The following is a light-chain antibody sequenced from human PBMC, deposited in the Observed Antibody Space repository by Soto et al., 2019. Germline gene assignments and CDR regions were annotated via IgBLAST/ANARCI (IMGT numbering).Light chain of an antibody. CDR1: QSISGW. V-gene: IGKV1-5*03. CDR2: KAT. CDR3: QQYSTKSWT. J-gene: IGKJ1*01. Sequence: DIQMTQSPSTLSAFVGDRVTISCRASQSISGWLAWYQQKPGKAPKLLIYKATSLETGVPSRFSGSGSGTECTLTISSLQPDDSATYYCQQYSTKSWTFGPGTKLEIK.